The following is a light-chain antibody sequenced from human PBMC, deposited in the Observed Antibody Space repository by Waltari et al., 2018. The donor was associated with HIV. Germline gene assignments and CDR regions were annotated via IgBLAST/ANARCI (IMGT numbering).Light chain of an antibody. Sequence: QSALTQPRSVSGSPGQSVTISCTGTSGGFSNYNYVSWYQQHPGKAPKLIIYDVLKRPSGLPECFSGSKSGNTAPLTISGLQADDEADYYCCSYGGTWTNVVFGGGTELTVL. V-gene: IGLV2-11*01. CDR3: CSYGGTWTNVV. J-gene: IGLJ2*01. CDR2: DVL. CDR1: SGGFSNYNY.